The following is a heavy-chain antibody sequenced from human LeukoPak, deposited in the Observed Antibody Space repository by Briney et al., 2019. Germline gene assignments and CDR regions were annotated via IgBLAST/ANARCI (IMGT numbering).Heavy chain of an antibody. J-gene: IGHJ4*02. CDR3: TTVTLRPVGL. CDR2: IKSKTDGGTI. D-gene: IGHD3-10*01. V-gene: IGHV3-15*05. Sequence: GGSLRLSCAASGFTFSSYEVNWVRQAPGKGLEWVGRIKSKTDGGTIDYAAPVKGRFTISRDDSKNTLFLQMNSLKIEDTAVYYCTTVTLRPVGLWGQGTLVTVSS. CDR1: GFTFSSYE.